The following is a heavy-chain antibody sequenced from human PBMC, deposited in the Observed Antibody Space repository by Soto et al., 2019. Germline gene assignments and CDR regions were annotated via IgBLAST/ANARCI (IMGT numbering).Heavy chain of an antibody. CDR1: GFTFSSYA. CDR2: ISGSGGST. D-gene: IGHD3-10*01. V-gene: IGHV3-23*01. CDR3: ASPSAMWFGELSFDP. Sequence: GGSLRLSCAASGFTFSSYAMSWVRQAPGKGLEWVSAISGSGGSTYYADSVEGRFTISRDNSKNTLYLQMNSLRAEDTAVYYCASPSAMWFGELSFDPWGQGTLVTVSS. J-gene: IGHJ5*02.